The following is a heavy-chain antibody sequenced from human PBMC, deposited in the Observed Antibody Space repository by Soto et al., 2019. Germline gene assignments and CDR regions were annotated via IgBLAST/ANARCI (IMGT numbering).Heavy chain of an antibody. CDR3: ALRSYCSGGSCYGY. CDR2: IYWDDDK. J-gene: IGHJ4*02. Sequence: QITLKESGPTLVKPTQTLTLTCTFSGFSLSTSGVGVGWIRQPPGKALEWLALIYWDDDKRYTPSLKSRLTINKDTSKNQVVLTMTNMDPVDTATYYCALRSYCSGGSCYGYWGQGTLVTVSS. CDR1: GFSLSTSGVG. D-gene: IGHD2-15*01. V-gene: IGHV2-5*02.